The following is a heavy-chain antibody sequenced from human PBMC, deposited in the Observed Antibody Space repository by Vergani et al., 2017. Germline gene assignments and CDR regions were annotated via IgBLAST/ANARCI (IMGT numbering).Heavy chain of an antibody. J-gene: IGHJ4*02. V-gene: IGHV3-30*02. CDR2: IRYDGSNK. CDR3: AKEGGGYCSGGTCYPEY. CDR1: GFTFSSYV. D-gene: IGHD2-15*01. Sequence: QVQLVESGGGVFQPGGSLRLSCAASGFTFSSYVMHWVRQAPGKGLKWVAFIRYDGSNKYYADSVKGRFTISRDNSKNTLYLQMNSLRPEDTAVYYCAKEGGGYCSGGTCYPEYWGQGTLVIVSS.